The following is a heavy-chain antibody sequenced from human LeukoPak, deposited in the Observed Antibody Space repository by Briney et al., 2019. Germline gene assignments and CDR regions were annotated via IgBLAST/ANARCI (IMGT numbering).Heavy chain of an antibody. CDR1: GFTFSSYS. V-gene: IGHV3-21*04. D-gene: IGHD2-2*01. CDR2: ISSSSSYI. J-gene: IGHJ4*02. CDR3: AKSRIVVVPVTQSFDY. Sequence: GGSLRLSCAASGFTFSSYSMNWVRQARGKGLEWVSSISSSSSYIYYADSVKGRFTISRDNSKNTLYLQMNSLRAEDTAVYYCAKSRIVVVPVTQSFDYWGQGTLVTVSS.